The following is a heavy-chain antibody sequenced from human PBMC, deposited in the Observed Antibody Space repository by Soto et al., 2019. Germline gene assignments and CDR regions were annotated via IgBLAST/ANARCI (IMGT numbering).Heavy chain of an antibody. D-gene: IGHD3-10*01. CDR1: GFTFKMYW. Sequence: HPGGSLRLSCAASGFTFKMYWMHWVRQSPGKGLVWISRIYNDGTYSDYADSVKGRFTISRDNVNDTLYLQMNNLRAEDSGLYYCTRGPRPISTGTGAYWGQGTQVTVSS. CDR3: TRGPRPISTGTGAY. V-gene: IGHV3-74*01. J-gene: IGHJ4*02. CDR2: IYNDGTYS.